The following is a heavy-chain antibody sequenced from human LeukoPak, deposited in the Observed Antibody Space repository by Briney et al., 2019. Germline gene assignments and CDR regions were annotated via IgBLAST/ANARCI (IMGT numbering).Heavy chain of an antibody. D-gene: IGHD3-3*01. CDR3: AKTNSFGVVISFDY. CDR1: GFTFSSYA. CDR2: ISGSGGST. Sequence: GGSLRLSCAASGFTFSSYATSWVRQAPGKGLEWVSAISGSGGSTYYADSVKGRFTISRDNSKNTLYLQMNSLRAEDTAVYYCAKTNSFGVVISFDYWGQGTLVTVSS. V-gene: IGHV3-23*01. J-gene: IGHJ4*02.